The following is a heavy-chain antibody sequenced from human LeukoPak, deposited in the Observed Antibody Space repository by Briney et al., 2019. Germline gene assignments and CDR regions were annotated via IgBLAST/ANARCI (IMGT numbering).Heavy chain of an antibody. J-gene: IGHJ4*02. D-gene: IGHD3-22*01. CDR1: GYTFATYG. CDR2: ISAYNGDT. V-gene: IGHV1-18*01. Sequence: GASVKVSCKASGYTFATYGIGWVRQAPGQGLEWMGWISAYNGDTNYAQKFQGRLTMTTDTSTTTAHTELRSLRSDDTAVYYCARELGNYYDSSGYIFDNWGQGTLVTVSS. CDR3: ARELGNYYDSSGYIFDN.